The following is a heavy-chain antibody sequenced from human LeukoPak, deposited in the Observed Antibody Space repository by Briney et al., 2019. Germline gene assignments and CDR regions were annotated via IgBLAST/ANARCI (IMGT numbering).Heavy chain of an antibody. Sequence: ATVKVSCKASGYTFTSYGTSWVRQAPGQGLEWMGWISSYCGNKNYAQKLQGRVNMTTDTSTSTAYMELRSLRSDDTAVYYCARATFTTTVVTQSDYYYCGMDVWGQGTTVTVSS. J-gene: IGHJ6*02. CDR1: GYTFTSYG. D-gene: IGHD4-23*01. CDR3: ARATFTTTVVTQSDYYYCGMDV. CDR2: ISSYCGNK. V-gene: IGHV1-18*01.